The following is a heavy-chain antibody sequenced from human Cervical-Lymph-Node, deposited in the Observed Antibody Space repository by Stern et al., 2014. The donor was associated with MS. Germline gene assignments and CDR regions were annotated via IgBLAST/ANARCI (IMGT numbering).Heavy chain of an antibody. J-gene: IGHJ4*02. V-gene: IGHV3-23*04. Sequence: EMQLVESGGGLVQPGGSLRLSCAASGFTFSSYAMSWVRQAPGKGLEWVSAISSSGGSSYYADSVKGRFTISRDNSKNTLYLQMNSLRAEDTAIYYCATVVRYFDWLDYWGQGILVTVSS. CDR2: ISSSGGSS. CDR3: ATVVRYFDWLDY. D-gene: IGHD3-9*01. CDR1: GFTFSSYA.